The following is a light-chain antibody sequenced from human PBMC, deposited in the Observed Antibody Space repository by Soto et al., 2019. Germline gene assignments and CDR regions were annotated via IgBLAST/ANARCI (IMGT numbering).Light chain of an antibody. V-gene: IGKV3-15*01. Sequence: SVLTQSPGTLSLSPGERATLSCRASQSVSSSYLAWYQQKPGQAPRLLLYGASTRATGIPVRFSGSGFGTEFTLTISSLQSEDFAVYYCQQYKNWPLFGQGTRLETK. J-gene: IGKJ5*01. CDR2: GAS. CDR3: QQYKNWPL. CDR1: QSVSSSY.